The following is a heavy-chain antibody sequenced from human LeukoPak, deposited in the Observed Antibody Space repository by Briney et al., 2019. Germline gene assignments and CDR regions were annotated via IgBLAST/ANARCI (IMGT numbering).Heavy chain of an antibody. CDR3: ARQLGYCSSTSCYADKVDY. CDR2: IYYSGSI. V-gene: IGHV4-39*01. Sequence: SETLSLTCTVSGGSISSSSYYWGWIRQPPGKGLEWIGSIYYSGSIYYNPSLKSRVTISVDTSKNQFSLKLSSVTAADTAVYYCARQLGYCSSTSCYADKVDYWGRGTLVTVSS. D-gene: IGHD2-2*01. CDR1: GGSISSSSYY. J-gene: IGHJ4*02.